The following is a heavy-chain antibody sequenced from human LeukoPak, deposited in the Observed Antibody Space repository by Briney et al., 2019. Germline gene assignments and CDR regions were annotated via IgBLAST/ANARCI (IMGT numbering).Heavy chain of an antibody. Sequence: GGSLRLSCAASGFTFSNYAMTWVRQAPGKGLEWVSSPSGSGGSTYYADSVKGRFTISRDNSQNTLDLQMNSLRAEDTAVYYCARGKYNSGSTANFDYWGQGTLVTVSS. V-gene: IGHV3-23*01. CDR2: PSGSGGST. CDR1: GFTFSNYA. J-gene: IGHJ4*02. CDR3: ARGKYNSGSTANFDY. D-gene: IGHD1-1*01.